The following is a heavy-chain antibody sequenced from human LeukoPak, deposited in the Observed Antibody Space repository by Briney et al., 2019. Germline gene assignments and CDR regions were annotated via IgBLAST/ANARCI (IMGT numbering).Heavy chain of an antibody. CDR3: ARGDWGSFKSPDS. D-gene: IGHD7-27*01. V-gene: IGHV1-2*02. CDR1: GYTFTDYY. CDR2: ITPKNGGT. J-gene: IGHJ4*02. Sequence: ASVKVSCEASGYTFTDYYIHWVRQAPGQGLEWMGWITPKNGGTNYAQKFQGRVIMTGDTSITTAYMELSSLRSDDTAVYYCARGDWGSFKSPDSWGQGTLVTVSS.